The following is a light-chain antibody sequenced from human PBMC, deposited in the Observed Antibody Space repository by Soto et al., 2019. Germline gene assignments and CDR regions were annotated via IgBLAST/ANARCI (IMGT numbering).Light chain of an antibody. CDR1: QSISNY. CDR3: QQSYHTSWT. Sequence: DIQMTQSPSSLSASVGDRVTITCRASQSISNYLNWYQQRPGKAPNLLIYAASSMISGVPSRFSGSGSGTDFTLTITSLRPEDFATYYCQQSYHTSWTFGQGTKGDIK. CDR2: AAS. V-gene: IGKV1-39*01. J-gene: IGKJ1*01.